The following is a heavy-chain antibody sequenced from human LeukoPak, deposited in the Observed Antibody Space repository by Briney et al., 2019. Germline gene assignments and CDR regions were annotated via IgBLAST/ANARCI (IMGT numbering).Heavy chain of an antibody. Sequence: PSETLSLTCTVSGASISSFYGTWIRQPAGRGLEWIGRIDTGGSTKYNPSLKSRVTMSADTSNNQFSLKLMSVTAADTAVYYCARGQWQIDHWGQGTLVTVSP. CDR2: IDTGGST. D-gene: IGHD6-19*01. CDR1: GASISSFY. V-gene: IGHV4-4*07. CDR3: ARGQWQIDH. J-gene: IGHJ4*02.